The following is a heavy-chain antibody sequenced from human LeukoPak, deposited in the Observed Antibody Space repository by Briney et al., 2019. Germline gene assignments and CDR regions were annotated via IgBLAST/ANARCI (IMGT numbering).Heavy chain of an antibody. Sequence: GASVKVSCKASGYTFTSYDINWVRQATGQGLEWVGWMNPNSGNTGYAQKFQGRVTMTRNTSISTAYVELSSLRSEDTAVYYCARSLPYGSGSYADDYWGQGTLVTVSS. CDR3: ARSLPYGSGSYADDY. CDR1: GYTFTSYD. CDR2: MNPNSGNT. J-gene: IGHJ4*02. D-gene: IGHD3-10*01. V-gene: IGHV1-8*01.